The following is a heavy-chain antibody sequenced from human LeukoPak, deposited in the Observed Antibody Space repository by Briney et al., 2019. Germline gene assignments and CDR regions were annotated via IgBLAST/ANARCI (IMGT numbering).Heavy chain of an antibody. Sequence: GGSLRLSCAASGFTFSSYSMNWVRQAPGKGLEWVSYISSGGGTIYYAESVKGRFTISRDNAKNSLYLQMNSLRDEDTVVYFCARGLDPWGQGTLVTVSS. CDR3: ARGLDP. CDR2: ISSGGGTI. CDR1: GFTFSSYS. V-gene: IGHV3-48*02. J-gene: IGHJ5*02.